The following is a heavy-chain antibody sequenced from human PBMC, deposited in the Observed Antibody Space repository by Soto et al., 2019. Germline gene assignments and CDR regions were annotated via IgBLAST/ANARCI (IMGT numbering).Heavy chain of an antibody. CDR3: AKVIGSSSSGY. Sequence: GGSLRLSCAASGFTFSSYCMHWVRQAPGKGLEWVAVISYDGSNKYYADSVKGRFTISRDNSKNTLYLQMNSLRAEDTAVYYCAKVIGSSSSGYWGQGTLVTVSS. J-gene: IGHJ4*02. D-gene: IGHD6-13*01. CDR2: ISYDGSNK. V-gene: IGHV3-30*18. CDR1: GFTFSSYC.